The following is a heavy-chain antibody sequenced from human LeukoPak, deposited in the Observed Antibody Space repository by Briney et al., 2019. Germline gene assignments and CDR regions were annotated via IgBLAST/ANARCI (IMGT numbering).Heavy chain of an antibody. CDR2: ISSSGISI. J-gene: IGHJ4*02. Sequence: GGSLRLSCAASGLRFSDYEMNWGRQAPGKGLEWVSYISSSGISIYYADSVKGRFTLARDDAKNSLYLQMNSLRAEDTAVYYCASRANPGYWGQGTLVTVSS. CDR1: GLRFSDYE. CDR3: ASRANPGY. V-gene: IGHV3-48*03.